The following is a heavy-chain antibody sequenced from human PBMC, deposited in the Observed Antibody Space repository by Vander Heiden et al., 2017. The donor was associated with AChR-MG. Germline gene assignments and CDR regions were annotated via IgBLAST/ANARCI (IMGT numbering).Heavy chain of an antibody. CDR3: AKDRARGGYAEIFDY. V-gene: IGHV3-23*01. CDR2: ISGSGGST. J-gene: IGHJ4*02. CDR1: GFTFSSKA. D-gene: IGHD5-12*01. Sequence: EVQLLESGGGLVQPGGSLSLPRAASGFTFSSKARGWVRQAPGRGLEWVSAISGSGGSTYYADTVKGRFTISRDNSKNTLYLQMNSLRAEDTAVYYCAKDRARGGYAEIFDYWGQGTLVTVSS.